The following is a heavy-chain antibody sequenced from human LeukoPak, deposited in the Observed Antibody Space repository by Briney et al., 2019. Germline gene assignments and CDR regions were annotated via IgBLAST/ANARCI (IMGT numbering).Heavy chain of an antibody. CDR1: GYTFTSYY. J-gene: IGHJ5*02. D-gene: IGHD6-13*01. Sequence: ASVQISCKASGYTFTSYYMHWVRQAPGQGLEWMGIINPSGGSTSYAQKFQGRVTMTRDTSMSTVYMELSSLRSEDTAVYYGARRGTGIAAAGTDWFDPWGQGTLVTVSS. CDR2: INPSGGST. V-gene: IGHV1-46*01. CDR3: ARRGTGIAAAGTDWFDP.